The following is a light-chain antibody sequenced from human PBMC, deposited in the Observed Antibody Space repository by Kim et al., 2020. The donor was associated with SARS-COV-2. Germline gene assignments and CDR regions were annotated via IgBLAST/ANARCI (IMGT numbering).Light chain of an antibody. CDR3: SPYTSSSAWV. V-gene: IGLV2-14*01. CDR1: SSDVGGYNY. Sequence: QSALTQPASVSGSPGQSITISCTGTSSDVGGYNYVSWYQQHPGKAPKLMIYDVSKRPSGVSNRFSGSKSGNTASPTISGLQAEDGADYYCSPYTSSSAWVCGGGARLTV. CDR2: DVS. J-gene: IGLJ3*02.